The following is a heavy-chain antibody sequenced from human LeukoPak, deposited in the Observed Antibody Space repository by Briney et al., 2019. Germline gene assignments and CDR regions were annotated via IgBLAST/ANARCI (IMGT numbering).Heavy chain of an antibody. V-gene: IGHV4-59*08. CDR1: GGSISSYY. Sequence: SETLSLTCTVSGGSISSYYWSWIRQPPGKGLGWIGYIYYSGSTNYNPSLKSRVTISVDTSKNQFSLKLSSVTAADTAVYYCARHVNLRLGGGIDAFDIWGQGTMVTVSS. CDR3: ARHVNLRLGGGIDAFDI. J-gene: IGHJ3*02. CDR2: IYYSGST. D-gene: IGHD3-16*01.